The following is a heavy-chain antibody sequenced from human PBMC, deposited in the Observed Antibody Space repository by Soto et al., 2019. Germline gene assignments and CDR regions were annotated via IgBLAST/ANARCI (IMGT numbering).Heavy chain of an antibody. J-gene: IGHJ3*02. CDR3: ARSPPYYYDSSGYYAHAFDI. D-gene: IGHD3-22*01. CDR1: GYTFTSYY. CDR2: INPSGGST. Sequence: QVQLVQSGAEVKKPGASVKVSCKASGYTFTSYYMHWVRQAPGQGLEWMGIINPSGGSTSYAQKFQGRVTMTRDTSTSTVYMELSSLRSEDTAVYYCARSPPYYYDSSGYYAHAFDIWGQGTMVTVSS. V-gene: IGHV1-46*01.